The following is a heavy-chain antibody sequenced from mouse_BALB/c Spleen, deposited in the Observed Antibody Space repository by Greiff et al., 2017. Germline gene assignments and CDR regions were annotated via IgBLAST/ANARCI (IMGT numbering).Heavy chain of an antibody. V-gene: IGHV5-12-2*01. J-gene: IGHJ4*01. CDR1: GFTFSSYT. Sequence: EGKVVESGGGLVQPGGSLKLSCAASGFTFSSYTMSWVRQTPEKRLEWVASISNGGGSTYYPDTVKGRFTISRGNAKNTLYLQMSSLKSEDTAMSYCARRGDYGYYAMDYWGQGTSVTVSS. CDR2: ISNGGGST. D-gene: IGHD1-1*02. CDR3: ARRGDYGYYAMDY.